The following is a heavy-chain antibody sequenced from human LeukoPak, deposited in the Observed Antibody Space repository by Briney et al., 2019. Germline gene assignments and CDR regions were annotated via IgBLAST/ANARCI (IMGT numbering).Heavy chain of an antibody. V-gene: IGHV1-46*01. D-gene: IGHD3-9*01. CDR3: ARDAILRYSVTHNWFDP. J-gene: IGHJ5*02. CDR1: GYTFTSYY. Sequence: ASVKVSCKASGYTFTSYYMHWVRQAPGQGLEWMGIINPSGSSTSYAQKFQGRVTMTRDTSTSTIYMELSSLRSEDTAVYYCARDAILRYSVTHNWFDPWGQGTLVTVSS. CDR2: INPSGSST.